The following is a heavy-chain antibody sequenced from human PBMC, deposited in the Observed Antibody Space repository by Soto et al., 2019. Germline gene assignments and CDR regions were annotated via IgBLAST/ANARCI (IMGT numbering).Heavy chain of an antibody. J-gene: IGHJ3*02. CDR2: ISWNSGSI. V-gene: IGHV3-9*01. D-gene: IGHD3-10*01. CDR1: GFTFDDYA. CDR3: AKDFGAGALLWFGELFHAFDI. Sequence: PGGSLRLSCAASGFTFDDYAMHWVRQAPGKGLERVSGISWNSGSIGYADSVKGRFTISRDNAKNSLYLQMNTLRAGDTALYYCAKDFGAGALLWFGELFHAFDIWGQGAMVTVSS.